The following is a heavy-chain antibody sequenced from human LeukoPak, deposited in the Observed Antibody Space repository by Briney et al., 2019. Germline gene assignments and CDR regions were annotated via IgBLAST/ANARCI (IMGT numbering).Heavy chain of an antibody. D-gene: IGHD5-18*01. V-gene: IGHV3-7*01. CDR3: AREDTGMAPY. CDR1: GFTIRSYW. Sequence: GGSLRLSCTASGFTIRSYWMSWVRQAPGKGLEWVANIKQDGSEKYFADSVRGRFTISRDNAKNSLYLQMNSLRAEDTAMYYCAREDTGMAPYWGQGTLVTVSS. CDR2: IKQDGSEK. J-gene: IGHJ4*02.